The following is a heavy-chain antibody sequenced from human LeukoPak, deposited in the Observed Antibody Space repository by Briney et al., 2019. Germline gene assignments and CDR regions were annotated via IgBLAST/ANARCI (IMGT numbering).Heavy chain of an antibody. Sequence: GGSLRLSCAASGFTVSSNYMSWVRQAPGKGLEWVSVIYSGGSTYYADSVKGRFTISRDNSKNTLYLQMNSLRAEDTAVYYCARDPGDSQWLAYFDYWGQGTLVTVSS. J-gene: IGHJ4*02. CDR2: IYSGGST. D-gene: IGHD6-19*01. CDR3: ARDPGDSQWLAYFDY. CDR1: GFTVSSNY. V-gene: IGHV3-66*01.